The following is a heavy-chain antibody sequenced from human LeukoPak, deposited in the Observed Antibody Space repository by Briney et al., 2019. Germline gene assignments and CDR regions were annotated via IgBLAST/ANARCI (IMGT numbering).Heavy chain of an antibody. J-gene: IGHJ4*02. CDR3: ARGGGYSYGYYYFDY. D-gene: IGHD5-18*01. V-gene: IGHV3-9*01. Sequence: PGGSLRLSCAASGFTFDDYAMHWVRQAPGKGLEWVSGISWNSGSIGYADSVKGRFTISRDNAKNSLYLQMNSLRAEDTALYYCARGGGYSYGYYYFDYWGQGTLVTVSS. CDR2: ISWNSGSI. CDR1: GFTFDDYA.